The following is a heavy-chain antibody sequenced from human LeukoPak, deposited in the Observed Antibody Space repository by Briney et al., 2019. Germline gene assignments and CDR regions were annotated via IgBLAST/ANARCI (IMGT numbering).Heavy chain of an antibody. Sequence: ASVKVSCKASGYTFTSYYMHWVRQAPGQGLEWMGWINPNSGGTNYAQKFQGRVTMTRDTSISTAYMELSRLRSDDTAVYYCARDFGDQNEFDYWGQGTLVTVSS. CDR3: ARDFGDQNEFDY. J-gene: IGHJ4*02. CDR2: INPNSGGT. D-gene: IGHD3-16*01. CDR1: GYTFTSYY. V-gene: IGHV1-2*02.